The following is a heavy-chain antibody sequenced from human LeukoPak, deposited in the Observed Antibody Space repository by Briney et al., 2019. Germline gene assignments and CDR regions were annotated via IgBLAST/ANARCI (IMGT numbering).Heavy chain of an antibody. D-gene: IGHD4-23*01. CDR1: GGSISGYY. CDR2: IYYSGST. J-gene: IGHJ2*01. CDR3: ARSVVTLYWYFDL. Sequence: SETLSLTCTVSGGSISGYYYNWIRQPPGKGLEWIGYIYYSGSTNYNPSLKSRITISLDTSKNQFSLKLSSVTTANTAVYYCARSVVTLYWYFDLWGRGTLVTVSS. V-gene: IGHV4-59*01.